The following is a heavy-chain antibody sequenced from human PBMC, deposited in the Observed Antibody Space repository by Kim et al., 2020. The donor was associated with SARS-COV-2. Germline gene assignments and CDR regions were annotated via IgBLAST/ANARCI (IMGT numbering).Heavy chain of an antibody. D-gene: IGHD3-16*01. V-gene: IGHV1-3*01. CDR1: GYTFTSYA. CDR2: INAGNGNT. CDR3: ARDRGGARFDY. Sequence: ASVKVSCKASGYTFTSYAIHWVRQAPGQRLEWMGWINAGNGNTKYSQKFQGRVTITRDTSASTAYMELSSLRSEDTAVYYCARDRGGARFDYWGQGTLVTVSS. J-gene: IGHJ4*02.